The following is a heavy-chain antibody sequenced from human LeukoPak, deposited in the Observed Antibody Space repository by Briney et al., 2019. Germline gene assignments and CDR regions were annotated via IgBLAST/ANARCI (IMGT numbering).Heavy chain of an antibody. CDR3: AKRWGDITIFGVVIAADLYYYMDV. CDR2: ISGSGDNT. CDR1: GFTFSTYA. V-gene: IGHV3-23*01. Sequence: GGSLRLSCAASGFTFSTYAMSWVRQAPGKGLEWVSVISGSGDNTYYADSVKGRFAISRDNSKNALYLQMNSLRAEDTAVYYCAKRWGDITIFGVVIAADLYYYMDVWGKGTTVTVSS. J-gene: IGHJ6*03. D-gene: IGHD3-3*01.